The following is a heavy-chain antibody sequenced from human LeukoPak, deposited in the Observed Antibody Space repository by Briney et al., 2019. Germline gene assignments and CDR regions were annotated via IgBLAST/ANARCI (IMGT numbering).Heavy chain of an antibody. CDR1: GFTFSSYG. V-gene: IGHV3-33*06. CDR3: AKGGIAAAGDLYFDY. CDR2: IWYDGSNK. D-gene: IGHD6-13*01. Sequence: GGSLRLSCAASGFTFSSYGTHWVRQAPGKGLEWVAVIWYDGSNKYYADSVKGRFTISRDNSKNTLYLQMNSLRAEDTAVYYCAKGGIAAAGDLYFDYWGQGTLVTVSS. J-gene: IGHJ4*02.